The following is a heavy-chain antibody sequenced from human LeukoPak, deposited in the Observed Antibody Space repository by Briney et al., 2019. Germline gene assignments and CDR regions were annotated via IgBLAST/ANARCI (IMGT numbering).Heavy chain of an antibody. CDR2: INHSGST. D-gene: IGHD6-13*01. Sequence: GSLRLSCAASRFTFSNYAMSWVRQPPGKGLEWIGEINHSGSTNYNPSLKSRVTISVDTSKNQFSLKLSSVTAADTAVYYCARGSNGYSSSDRILDYWGQGTLVTVSS. V-gene: IGHV4-34*01. CDR1: RFTFSNYA. CDR3: ARGSNGYSSSDRILDY. J-gene: IGHJ4*02.